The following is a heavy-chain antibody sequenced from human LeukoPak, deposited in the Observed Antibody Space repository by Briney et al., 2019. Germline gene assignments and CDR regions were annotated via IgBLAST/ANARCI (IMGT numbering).Heavy chain of an antibody. Sequence: ASVKVSCKASGYTFTGYYMHWVRQAPGQGLEWVGWINPNSGGTNYAQKFQGRVTMTTDTSTSTAYMELRSLRSDDTAVYYCARGGSSGYYLDYWGQGTLVTVSS. CDR3: ARGGSSGYYLDY. V-gene: IGHV1-2*02. J-gene: IGHJ4*02. CDR2: INPNSGGT. CDR1: GYTFTGYY. D-gene: IGHD3-22*01.